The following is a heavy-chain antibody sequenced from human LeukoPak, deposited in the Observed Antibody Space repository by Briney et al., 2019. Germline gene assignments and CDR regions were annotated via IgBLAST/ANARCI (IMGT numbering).Heavy chain of an antibody. Sequence: SETLSLTCTVSGDSISGGSYYWTWNRQPQGKGLEWIVSIYYSGNTYYNASLKSQVSISIDTSKNQFSLRLTSVTAADTAVYYCARGGYNYGYIYWGQGTLVTVSS. D-gene: IGHD5-18*01. CDR1: GDSISGGSYY. V-gene: IGHV4-39*01. J-gene: IGHJ4*02. CDR3: ARGGYNYGYIY. CDR2: IYYSGNT.